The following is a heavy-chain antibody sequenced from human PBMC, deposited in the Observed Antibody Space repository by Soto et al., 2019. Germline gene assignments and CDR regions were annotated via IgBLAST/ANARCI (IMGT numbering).Heavy chain of an antibody. Sequence: QVQLVQSGAEVKKPGSSVKVSCKASGGTFSSYAISWVRQAPGQGLEWMGGIIPIFGTANYAQTFQGRVTITADKSTSTAYMELSSLRSEDTAVYYCARDPVYGDYDNWFDPWGQGTLVTVSA. D-gene: IGHD4-17*01. CDR2: IIPIFGTA. CDR3: ARDPVYGDYDNWFDP. J-gene: IGHJ5*02. V-gene: IGHV1-69*06. CDR1: GGTFSSYA.